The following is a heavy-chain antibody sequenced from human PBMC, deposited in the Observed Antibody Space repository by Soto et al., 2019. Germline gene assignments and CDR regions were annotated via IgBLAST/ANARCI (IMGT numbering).Heavy chain of an antibody. V-gene: IGHV3-74*01. D-gene: IGHD3-22*01. J-gene: IGHJ4*02. CDR2: INSDGGGT. CDR1: GFTFSSYW. Sequence: EVQLVESGGDLVQPGGSLRLSCAASGFTFSSYWMHWVRQVPGKGLVWVSRINSDGGGTNYADSVKGRFTISRDNAKNTVYLQMDSLGAEDTAVDYCAKGAYEFDYWGQGTLVTVSS. CDR3: AKGAYEFDY.